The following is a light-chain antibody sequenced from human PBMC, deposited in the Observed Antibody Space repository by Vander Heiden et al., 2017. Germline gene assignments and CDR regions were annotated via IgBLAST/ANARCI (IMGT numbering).Light chain of an antibody. CDR3: QRSDNDPPDT. V-gene: IGKV1-27*01. J-gene: IGKJ2*01. Sequence: VQLTCCPSSLSASVGERATITCRVSQGISSYLTWYRQKPGKGPKLLIYSASNLPSGVPSRFSGSGPGTDFTLTISSLQPEDVASYYGQRSDNDPPDTFGQGTKLEIK. CDR1: QGISSY. CDR2: SAS.